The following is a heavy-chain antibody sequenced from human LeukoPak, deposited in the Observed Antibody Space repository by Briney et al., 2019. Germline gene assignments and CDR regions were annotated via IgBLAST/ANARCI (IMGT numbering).Heavy chain of an antibody. CDR3: ARSFDGAPFDY. Sequence: PGGSLRLSCAASGFTVSSNYMSWVRQAPGKGLEWVSVIYSGGSTYYADSVKGRFTISRDNSKNTLYLQMNSLRAEDTAVYYCARSFDGAPFDYWGQGTLVTVSS. CDR2: IYSGGST. D-gene: IGHD3-9*01. CDR1: GFTVSSNY. J-gene: IGHJ4*02. V-gene: IGHV3-53*01.